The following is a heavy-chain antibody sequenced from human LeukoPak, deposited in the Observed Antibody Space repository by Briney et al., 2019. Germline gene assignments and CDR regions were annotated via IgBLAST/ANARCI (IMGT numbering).Heavy chain of an antibody. D-gene: IGHD4-17*01. CDR2: MYYIGST. CDR1: GDSISSYY. V-gene: IGHV4-59*08. CDR3: ARHGVYGDCLFDY. Sequence: SETLSLTCTVSGDSISSYYWSWIRQPPGKGLEWIGYMYYIGSTTYNPSLKSRVTMSVDTSKNQFSLKLSSVTAADTAVYYCARHGVYGDCLFDYWGQGTLVTVSS. J-gene: IGHJ4*02.